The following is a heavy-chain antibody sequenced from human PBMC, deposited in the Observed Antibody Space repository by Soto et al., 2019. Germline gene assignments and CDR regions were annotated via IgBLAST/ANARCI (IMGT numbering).Heavy chain of an antibody. CDR3: ARVRDWFDP. V-gene: IGHV4-34*01. CDR2: IEHSGYT. CDR1: GGSFSGYY. J-gene: IGHJ5*01. Sequence: PSETLSLTCAVYGGSFSGYYWNWIRQPPGKGLEWMGEIEHSGYTNYNPSLKCRVTISVDTSKNQFSLRLTSVTAADTAVYYCARVRDWFDPWGQGTPVTVSS. D-gene: IGHD3-3*01.